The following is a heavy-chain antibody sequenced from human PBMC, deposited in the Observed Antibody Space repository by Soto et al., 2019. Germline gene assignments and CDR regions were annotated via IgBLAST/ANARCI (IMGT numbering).Heavy chain of an antibody. Sequence: EVQLLESGGGLVQPGGSLRLSCAASGFTFSNYAMSWVRQAPGKGLEWVSYISSSGSTIYYADSVKGRFTISRDNAKNSLYLQMNSLRAEDTAVYYCATLYPYYYDSSGEFDYWGQGTLVTVSS. CDR1: GFTFSNYA. CDR2: ISSSGSTI. J-gene: IGHJ4*02. CDR3: ATLYPYYYDSSGEFDY. V-gene: IGHV3-48*03. D-gene: IGHD3-22*01.